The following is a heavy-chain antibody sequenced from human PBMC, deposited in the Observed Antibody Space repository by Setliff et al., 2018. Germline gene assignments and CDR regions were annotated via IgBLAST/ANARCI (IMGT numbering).Heavy chain of an antibody. CDR2: VHYNGET. V-gene: IGHV4-59*13. J-gene: IGHJ6*02. CDR1: GVSISSYY. CDR3: ARDRSAYSYGLDV. Sequence: SETLSLTCNVSGVSISSYYWSWIRQAPGKGLQWIAYVHYNGETNYNPSLKSRVTISVDTSKNQFSLRLTSVTAADTAVYYCARDRSAYSYGLDVWGQGTTVTVSS.